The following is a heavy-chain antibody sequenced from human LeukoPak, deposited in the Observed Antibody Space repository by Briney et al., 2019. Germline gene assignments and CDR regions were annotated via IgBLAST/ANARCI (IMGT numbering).Heavy chain of an antibody. D-gene: IGHD3-22*01. CDR3: ARRGYDGSSPRYYFQY. CDR2: IDNSGGFT. Sequence: GGSLRLPCAASGFTFSSYAMSWVRQAPGKGLEWVSSIDNSGGFTPYAESVKGRFTISRDNSKNTLYLQMSSLRADDTALYYCARRGYDGSSPRYYFQYWGQGTLVTVSS. J-gene: IGHJ4*02. V-gene: IGHV3-23*01. CDR1: GFTFSSYA.